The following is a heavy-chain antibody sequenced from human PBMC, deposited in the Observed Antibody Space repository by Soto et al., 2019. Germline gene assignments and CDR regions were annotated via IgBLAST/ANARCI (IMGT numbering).Heavy chain of an antibody. V-gene: IGHV3-30-3*01. D-gene: IGHD5-18*01. CDR3: ARALGYNYGDRDHYYGMDV. J-gene: IGHJ6*02. CDR2: ISYDGNNK. Sequence: PGGSLRLSCAASGFTFTAYGMHWVRQAPGKGLEWVAVISYDGNNKYYADSVKGRFTLSRDNSKYMSYLQMNSLRPDDTAVYYCARALGYNYGDRDHYYGMDVWGQGTTVTVS. CDR1: GFTFTAYG.